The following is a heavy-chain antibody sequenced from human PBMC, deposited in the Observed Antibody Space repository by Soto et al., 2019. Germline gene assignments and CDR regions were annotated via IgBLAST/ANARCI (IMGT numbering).Heavy chain of an antibody. CDR3: ARRPQKAYDRIES. CDR1: GYKFSAYW. J-gene: IGHJ4*02. CDR2: IYPGDFDT. Sequence: GESLKISCMTSGYKFSAYWIAWVRQRPGKGLEWMGIIYPGDFDTRYIPSFEGQVTISXXXXTXPXQXQXXXLKAXDTAMXYCARRPQKAYDRIESWGQGTLVAVSS. V-gene: IGHV5-51*01. D-gene: IGHD1-1*01.